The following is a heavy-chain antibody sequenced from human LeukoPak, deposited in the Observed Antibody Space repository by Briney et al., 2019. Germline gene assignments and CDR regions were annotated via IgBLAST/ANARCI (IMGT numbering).Heavy chain of an antibody. CDR1: GFTFSSYT. CDR2: ISSSSSYI. V-gene: IGHV3-21*01. Sequence: GGSLRLSCAASGFTFSSYTMNWVRQAPGKGLEWVSSISSSSSYIYYADSVKGRFTISRDNAKNSLYLQMNSLRAEDTAVYYCARDHIRGDSYFDYWGQGTLVTVSS. D-gene: IGHD2-21*02. CDR3: ARDHIRGDSYFDY. J-gene: IGHJ4*02.